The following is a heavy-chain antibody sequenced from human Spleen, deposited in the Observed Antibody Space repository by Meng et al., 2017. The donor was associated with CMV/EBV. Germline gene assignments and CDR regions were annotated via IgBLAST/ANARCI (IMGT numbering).Heavy chain of an antibody. CDR3: ASTKITVFGVVTFETASYNWFDP. D-gene: IGHD3-3*01. CDR1: GGSFSGYY. CDR2: INHSGST. Sequence: ESLKISCAVYGGSFSGYYWSWIRQPPGKGLEWIGEINHSGSTNYNPSLKSRVTISVDTSNNQFSLKLRSVTAADTAVYYCASTKITVFGVVTFETASYNWFDPWGQGTLVTVSS. V-gene: IGHV4-34*01. J-gene: IGHJ5*02.